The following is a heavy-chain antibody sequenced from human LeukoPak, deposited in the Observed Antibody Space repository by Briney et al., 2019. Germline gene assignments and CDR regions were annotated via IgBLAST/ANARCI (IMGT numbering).Heavy chain of an antibody. CDR3: AKAHLLRYFDWLLSPEYFQH. Sequence: HPGGSLRLSCAASGFTFSSYAMSWVRQAPGKGLEWVSAISGSGGSTYYADSVKGRFTISRDNSKNTLYLQMNSLRAEDTAVYYCAKAHLLRYFDWLLSPEYFQHWGQGTLVTVSS. V-gene: IGHV3-23*01. CDR1: GFTFSSYA. J-gene: IGHJ1*01. D-gene: IGHD3-9*01. CDR2: ISGSGGST.